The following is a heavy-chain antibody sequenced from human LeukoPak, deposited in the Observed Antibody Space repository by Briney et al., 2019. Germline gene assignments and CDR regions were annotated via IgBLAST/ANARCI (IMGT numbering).Heavy chain of an antibody. CDR1: GFTFSSYE. CDR2: ISYDGSNK. D-gene: IGHD1-26*01. CDR3: AKDRVGATGLDY. J-gene: IGHJ4*02. Sequence: GGSLRLSCAASGFTFSSYEMNWVRQAPGKGLEWVAVISYDGSNKYYADSVKGRFTISRDNSKNTLYLQMNSLRAEDTAVYYCAKDRVGATGLDYWGQGTLVTVSS. V-gene: IGHV3-30*18.